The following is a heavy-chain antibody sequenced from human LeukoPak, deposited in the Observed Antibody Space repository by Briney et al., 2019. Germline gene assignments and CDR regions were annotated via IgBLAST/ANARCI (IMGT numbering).Heavy chain of an antibody. CDR3: ARDQDGGGPHDY. CDR2: ISSSSSYI. D-gene: IGHD3-10*01. Sequence: GGSLRLSCAASGFTFSSYSMNWVRQAPGKGLEWVSSISSSSSYIYYADSVKGRFTISRDNAKNSLYLQMNSLRAEDTAVYHCARDQDGGGPHDYWGQGTLVTVSS. CDR1: GFTFSSYS. J-gene: IGHJ4*02. V-gene: IGHV3-21*01.